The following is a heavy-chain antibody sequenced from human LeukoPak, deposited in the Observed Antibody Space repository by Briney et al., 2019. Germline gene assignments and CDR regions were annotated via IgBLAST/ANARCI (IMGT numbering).Heavy chain of an antibody. J-gene: IGHJ4*02. CDR2: ISYDGSNK. D-gene: IGHD4-17*01. V-gene: IGHV3-30-3*01. Sequence: GGSLRLSCAASGFTFSRYAMHWVRQAPGKGLEWVAVISYDGSNKYYADSVKGRFTISRDSSKNTLYLQMNSLRAEDTAVYYCARSATRTVSHIDYWGQGTLVTVSS. CDR3: ARSATRTVSHIDY. CDR1: GFTFSRYA.